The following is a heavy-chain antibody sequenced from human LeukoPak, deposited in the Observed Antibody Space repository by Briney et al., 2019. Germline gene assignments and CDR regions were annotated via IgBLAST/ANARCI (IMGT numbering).Heavy chain of an antibody. J-gene: IGHJ4*02. CDR2: IWYDGSNK. Sequence: GGSLRLSCAASGFTFSSYGMHWVRQAPGEGLEWVAVIWYDGSNKYYADSVKGRFTISRDNSKNTLYLQMNSLRAEDTAVYYCARTHAFYYDSSGLDYWGQGTLVTVSS. CDR3: ARTHAFYYDSSGLDY. V-gene: IGHV3-33*01. D-gene: IGHD3-22*01. CDR1: GFTFSSYG.